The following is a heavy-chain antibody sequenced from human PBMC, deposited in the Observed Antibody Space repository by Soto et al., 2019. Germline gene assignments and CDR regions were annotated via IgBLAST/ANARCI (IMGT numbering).Heavy chain of an antibody. CDR2: IYYSGST. D-gene: IGHD6-13*01. Sequence: SETLSLTCTVSGGSVSSYYWSWIRQPPGKGLEWIGYIYYSGSTNYNPSLKSRVTISVDTSKNRFSLKLSSVTAADTAVYYCARASAAAGNSVGAFDIWGQGTMVTVSS. V-gene: IGHV4-59*02. CDR3: ARASAAAGNSVGAFDI. J-gene: IGHJ3*02. CDR1: GGSVSSYY.